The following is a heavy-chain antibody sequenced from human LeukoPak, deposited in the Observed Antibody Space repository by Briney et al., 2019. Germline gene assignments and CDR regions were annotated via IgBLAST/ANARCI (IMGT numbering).Heavy chain of an antibody. J-gene: IGHJ4*02. CDR1: GGSISSGGYY. CDR2: IYYSGST. Sequence: SQTLSLTCTASGGSISSGGYYWSWIRQHPGKGLEWIGYIYYSGSTYYNPSLKSRVTISVDTSKNQFSLKLSSVTAADTAVYYCARVAGYPNYYFDYWGQGTLVTVSS. V-gene: IGHV4-31*03. CDR3: ARVAGYPNYYFDY. D-gene: IGHD5-12*01.